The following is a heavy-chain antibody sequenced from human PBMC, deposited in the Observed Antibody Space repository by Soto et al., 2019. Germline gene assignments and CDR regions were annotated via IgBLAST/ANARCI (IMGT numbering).Heavy chain of an antibody. J-gene: IGHJ3*02. CDR2: INPSGGNT. V-gene: IGHV1-46*03. D-gene: IGHD2-21*01. CDR3: AVWAYSALERTYAFDI. Sequence: ASVKVSCKAAGYAFTSYYMHWVRQAPGQGLEWMGIINPSGGNTGYAQKFQGRVTMTRNTSISTAYMELSSLRSEDTAVYYCAVWAYSALERTYAFDIWGQGTMVTVSS. CDR1: GYAFTSYY.